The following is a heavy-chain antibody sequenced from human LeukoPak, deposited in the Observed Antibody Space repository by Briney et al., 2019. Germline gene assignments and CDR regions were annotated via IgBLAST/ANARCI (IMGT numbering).Heavy chain of an antibody. J-gene: IGHJ4*02. V-gene: IGHV3-23*01. Sequence: GGSLRLSCAASGFTFSSYAMSWVRQAPGKGLEWVSAISGSGGSTYYADSVKGRFTISRDNSKNTLYLQMNSLRAEDTAVYYWAKVRGEQRLVCFYFVYWGQGTLVTVSS. CDR3: AKVRGEQRLVCFYFVY. D-gene: IGHD6-13*01. CDR1: GFTFSSYA. CDR2: ISGSGGST.